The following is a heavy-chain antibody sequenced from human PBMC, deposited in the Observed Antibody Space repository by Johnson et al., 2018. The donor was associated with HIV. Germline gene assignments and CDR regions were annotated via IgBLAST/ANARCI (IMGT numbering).Heavy chain of an antibody. D-gene: IGHD6-19*01. CDR3: ARDSDQYSSGWYEQLDAFDI. Sequence: VQLVESGGGVVRPGGSLRLSCAGSGFIFDDYGMNWVRQVPGKGLEWVSGISWNSGSIGYADSVKGRFTISRDNAKNSLYLQMNSLRAEDTAVYYCARDSDQYSSGWYEQLDAFDIWGQGTMVTVSS. V-gene: IGHV3-20*04. J-gene: IGHJ3*02. CDR1: GFIFDDYG. CDR2: ISWNSGSI.